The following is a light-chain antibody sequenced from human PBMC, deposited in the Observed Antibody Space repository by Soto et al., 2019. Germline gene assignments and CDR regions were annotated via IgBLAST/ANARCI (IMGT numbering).Light chain of an antibody. J-gene: IGLJ3*02. CDR1: SGSIARNY. V-gene: IGLV6-57*01. CDR3: QSHDSTNVV. CDR2: EDN. Sequence: NFMLTQPHSVSESPGKTVIISCTRSSGSIARNYVQWYQQRPGSSPTIVIYEDNERPSGVPDRFSGSIDSSSNSASLTISGLKTEDEADSYCQSHDSTNVVFGGGTKLTVL.